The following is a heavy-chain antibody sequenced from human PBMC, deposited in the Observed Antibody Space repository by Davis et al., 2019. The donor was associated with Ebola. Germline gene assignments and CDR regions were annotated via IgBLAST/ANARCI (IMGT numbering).Heavy chain of an antibody. V-gene: IGHV3-30*03. CDR2: ISYDGSNK. Sequence: GGSLRLSCAASGFTFSSYGMHWVRQAPGKGLEWVAVISYDGSNKYYADSVKGRFTISRDNSKNTLYLQMNSLRAEDTAVYYCARESIVVVPAAMGSGYYYYGMDVWGQGTTVTVSS. CDR3: ARESIVVVPAAMGSGYYYYGMDV. CDR1: GFTFSSYG. J-gene: IGHJ6*02. D-gene: IGHD2-2*01.